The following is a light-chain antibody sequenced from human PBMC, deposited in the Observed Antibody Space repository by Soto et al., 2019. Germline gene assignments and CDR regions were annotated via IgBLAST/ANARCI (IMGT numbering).Light chain of an antibody. Sequence: QSALTQPASVYGSPGQSITISCTGTSSDVGGYNYVSWYQQHPGKAPKLMIYEVSNRPSGVSNRFSGSKSGNTASLTISGLQAEDEADYYCSSYTSSSNYVFGTGTKVTVL. CDR1: SSDVGGYNY. CDR2: EVS. V-gene: IGLV2-14*01. CDR3: SSYTSSSNYV. J-gene: IGLJ1*01.